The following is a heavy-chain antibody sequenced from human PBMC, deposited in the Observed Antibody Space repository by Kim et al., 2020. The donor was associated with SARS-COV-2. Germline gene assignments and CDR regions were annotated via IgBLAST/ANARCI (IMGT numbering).Heavy chain of an antibody. Sequence: ASVKVSCKASGYTFTGYYMHWVRQAPGQGLEWMGWINPNSGGTNYAQKFQGRVTMTRDTSISTAYMELSRLRSDDTAVYYCARDGVEWELREYFQHWGQGTLVTVSS. CDR3: ARDGVEWELREYFQH. J-gene: IGHJ1*01. D-gene: IGHD1-26*01. V-gene: IGHV1-2*02. CDR2: INPNSGGT. CDR1: GYTFTGYY.